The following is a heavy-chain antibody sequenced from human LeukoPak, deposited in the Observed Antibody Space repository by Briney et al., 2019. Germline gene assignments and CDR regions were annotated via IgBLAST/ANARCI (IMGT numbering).Heavy chain of an antibody. J-gene: IGHJ4*02. CDR3: ARGGYYGSGSNPFDY. CDR2: IDTNGSST. Sequence: GGSLRLSCAASGFXFSYYWIHWVRQAPGKGLVWVSRIDTNGSSTNYADSVKGRFTISRDNAKDTLYLQVNSLRAEDTAVYYCARGGYYGSGSNPFDYWGQGTLVTVSS. D-gene: IGHD3-10*01. CDR1: GFXFSYYW. V-gene: IGHV3-74*01.